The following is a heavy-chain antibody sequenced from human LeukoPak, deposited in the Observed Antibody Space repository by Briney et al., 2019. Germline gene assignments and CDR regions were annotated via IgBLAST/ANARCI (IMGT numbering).Heavy chain of an antibody. D-gene: IGHD4-17*01. CDR1: GFTVSSNY. CDR3: AKGRGTAVTSAANY. Sequence: GGSLRLSCAASGFTVSSNYMSWVRQAPGKGLEWVSSISGSGDNTYYAASVKDRFSISRDNSKTTVSLQMNSLRAEDTAVYYCAKGRGTAVTSAANYWGQGTLVTVSS. V-gene: IGHV3-23*01. CDR2: ISGSGDNT. J-gene: IGHJ4*02.